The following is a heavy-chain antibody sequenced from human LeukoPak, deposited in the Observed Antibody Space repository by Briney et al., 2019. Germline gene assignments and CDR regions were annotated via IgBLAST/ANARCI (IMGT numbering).Heavy chain of an antibody. J-gene: IGHJ5*02. V-gene: IGHV4-59*01. D-gene: IGHD2-15*01. CDR3: ARDQGGDNWFDP. Sequence: SETLSLTCTVSGGSISSYYWSWIRQPPGKGLEWIGYIYYSGSTNYNPSLKSRVTISVDSSKNQFSLKLSSVTAADTAVYYCARDQGGDNWFDPWGQGTLVTVSS. CDR1: GGSISSYY. CDR2: IYYSGST.